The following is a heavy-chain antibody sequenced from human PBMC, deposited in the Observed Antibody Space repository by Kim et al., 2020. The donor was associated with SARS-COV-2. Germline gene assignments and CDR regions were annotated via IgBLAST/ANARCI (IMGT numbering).Heavy chain of an antibody. CDR3: AGKLSIAARPYYFDY. CDR1: GGSFSGYY. V-gene: IGHV4-34*01. D-gene: IGHD6-6*01. CDR2: INHSGST. J-gene: IGHJ4*02. Sequence: SETLSLTCAVYGGSFSGYYWSWIRQPPGKGLEWIGEINHSGSTNYNPSLKSRVTISVDTSKNQFSLKLSSVTAADTAVYYCAGKLSIAARPYYFDYWGQGTLVTVSS.